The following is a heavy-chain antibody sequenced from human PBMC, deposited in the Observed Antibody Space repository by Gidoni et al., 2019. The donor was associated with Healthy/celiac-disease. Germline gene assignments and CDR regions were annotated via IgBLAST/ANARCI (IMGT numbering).Heavy chain of an antibody. CDR2: ISWNSGSI. V-gene: IGHV3-9*01. Sequence: EVQLVESGGGLVQHGRSLRLPCAAYGFTFDDYAMHWVRQAPGKGLECVSGISWNSGSIGYADSVKGRFTISRDNAKNSLYLQMNSLRAEDTALYYCAKGSGSYIQTSYYFDYWGQGTLVTVSS. CDR1: GFTFDDYA. D-gene: IGHD1-26*01. CDR3: AKGSGSYIQTSYYFDY. J-gene: IGHJ4*02.